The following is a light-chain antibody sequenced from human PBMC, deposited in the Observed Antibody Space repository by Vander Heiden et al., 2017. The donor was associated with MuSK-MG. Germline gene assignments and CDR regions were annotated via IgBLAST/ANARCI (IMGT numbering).Light chain of an antibody. CDR1: QSVSSN. Sequence: ATLSCRASQSVSSNLAWYQQKPGQAPRLLIYGASTRATGIPARFSGSGSGTEFTLTISSLQSEDFAVYYCQQYNNWPPWTFGQGTKVEIK. V-gene: IGKV3-15*01. J-gene: IGKJ1*01. CDR2: GAS. CDR3: QQYNNWPPWT.